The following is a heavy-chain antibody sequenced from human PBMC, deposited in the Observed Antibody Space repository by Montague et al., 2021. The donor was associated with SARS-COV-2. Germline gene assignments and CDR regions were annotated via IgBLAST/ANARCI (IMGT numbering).Heavy chain of an antibody. CDR2: ISYDGSNK. D-gene: IGHD2-15*01. CDR1: GFTFISYG. Sequence: SRRISCAASGFTFISYGMHWVRQAPGKGLEWVAIISYDGSNKYYADSVKGRFTVSRDNSKNTLYLQMNSLRAEDTAVYYCAKAIYCYGGSCYFYGMDVWGQGTTVTVSS. V-gene: IGHV3-30*18. J-gene: IGHJ6*02. CDR3: AKAIYCYGGSCYFYGMDV.